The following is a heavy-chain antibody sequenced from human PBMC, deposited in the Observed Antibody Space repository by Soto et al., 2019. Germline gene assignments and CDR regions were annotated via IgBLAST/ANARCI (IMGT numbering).Heavy chain of an antibody. CDR2: ISAYNGNT. V-gene: IGHV1-18*01. CDR1: GYTLTELS. Sequence: ASVKVSCKVSGYTLTELSMHWVRQAPGKGLEWMGWISAYNGNTNYAQKLQGRVTMTTDTSTSTAYMELRSLRSDDTAVYYCARDAWIAAAGSGLDPWGQGTLVTVSS. J-gene: IGHJ5*02. CDR3: ARDAWIAAAGSGLDP. D-gene: IGHD6-13*01.